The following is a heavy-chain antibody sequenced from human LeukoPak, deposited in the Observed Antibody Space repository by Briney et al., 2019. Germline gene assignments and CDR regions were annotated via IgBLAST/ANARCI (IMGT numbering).Heavy chain of an antibody. J-gene: IGHJ4*02. CDR1: GGSISSSSYY. Sequence: PSETLSLTCTVSGGSISSSSYYWGWIRQPPGKGLEWIGSIYYSGSTYYNPSLKSRVTISVDTSKNQFSLKLSSVTAADTAVYYCARGEVVAGTPGQSSWDSWGQGTLVTVSS. D-gene: IGHD6-19*01. CDR3: ARGEVVAGTPGQSSWDS. V-gene: IGHV4-39*07. CDR2: IYYSGST.